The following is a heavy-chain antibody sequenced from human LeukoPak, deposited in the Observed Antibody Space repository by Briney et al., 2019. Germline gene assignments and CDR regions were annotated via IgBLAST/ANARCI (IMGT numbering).Heavy chain of an antibody. CDR1: GFTDSSNY. V-gene: IGHV3-53*01. CDR3: ARDQGYCGSTSCYYFDY. D-gene: IGHD2-2*01. CDR2: IYSGGST. Sequence: GGSLRLSCAASGFTDSSNYMSWVRQGPGKGLEWVSVIYSGGSTYYADSVKGRFTISRDNSKNTLYLQMNSLRAEDTAVYYCARDQGYCGSTSCYYFDYWGQGTLVTVSS. J-gene: IGHJ4*02.